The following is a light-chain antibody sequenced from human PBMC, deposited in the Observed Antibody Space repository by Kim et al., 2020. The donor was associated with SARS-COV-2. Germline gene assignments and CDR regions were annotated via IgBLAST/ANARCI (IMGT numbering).Light chain of an antibody. V-gene: IGKV2D-29*01. CDR3: MQNIHLPT. J-gene: IGKJ5*01. CDR2: EVS. CDR1: QSLLHSNGKTY. Sequence: QAASISCKSSQSLLHSNGKTYLFWYLQKSRHPPQLLIYEVSTRFSGVSDRLSGSGSGTDFTLKISRVEAEDVGVYYCMQNIHLPTFGQGTRLEIK.